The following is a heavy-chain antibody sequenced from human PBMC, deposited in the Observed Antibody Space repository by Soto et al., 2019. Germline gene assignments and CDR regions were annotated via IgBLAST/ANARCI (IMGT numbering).Heavy chain of an antibody. CDR3: ARTSDTITYYFDY. Sequence: GGSLRLSCAASDFSFSSYAMHWIRHAPGKGLEWLAVISFDGNIIQYADSVKGRFIISRDNSKNTLYLQMNSLRGDDTAVYYCARTSDTITYYFDYWGQGTLVTVSS. CDR2: ISFDGNII. J-gene: IGHJ4*02. CDR1: DFSFSSYA. V-gene: IGHV3-30-3*01.